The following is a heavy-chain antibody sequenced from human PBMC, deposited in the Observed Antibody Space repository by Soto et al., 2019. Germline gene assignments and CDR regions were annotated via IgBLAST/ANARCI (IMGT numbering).Heavy chain of an antibody. J-gene: IGHJ4*02. Sequence: ASVKVSCKASGYTFTSYGIIWVRQAPGQRLEWMGWISAYNGNTNYAQKIQGRVTMTTDTSTSTAYMELRSLRSDDTAVYYCARAIAGGTTYYYDSSGSSFDYWGQGTLVTVSS. CDR3: ARAIAGGTTYYYDSSGSSFDY. V-gene: IGHV1-18*01. CDR2: ISAYNGNT. D-gene: IGHD3-22*01. CDR1: GYTFTSYG.